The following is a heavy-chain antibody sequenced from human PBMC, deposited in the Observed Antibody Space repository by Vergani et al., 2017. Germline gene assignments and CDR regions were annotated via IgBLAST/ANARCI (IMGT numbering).Heavy chain of an antibody. J-gene: IGHJ6*03. Sequence: QVQLQESGPGVVKPSQTLSLTCDVFGGSISSGDHCWTWIRQRPGKGLEWIGYIFYSGTTYDNQSLRSRLTISVDTSQNQFSLKLRSVTAADTAVYYCARVDTQVPATSHFYYMDVWGK. V-gene: IGHV4-31*11. D-gene: IGHD5-18*01. CDR1: GGSISSGDHC. CDR2: IFYSGTT. CDR3: ARVDTQVPATSHFYYMDV.